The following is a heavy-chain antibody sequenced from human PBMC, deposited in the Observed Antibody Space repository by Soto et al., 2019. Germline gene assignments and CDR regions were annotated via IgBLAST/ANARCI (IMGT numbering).Heavy chain of an antibody. J-gene: IGHJ5*02. D-gene: IGHD2-15*01. V-gene: IGHV1-8*01. Sequence: QEQLVQSGAEVKKPGASVKVSCKTSGYTFTDYDINWVRQATGQGLEWIGWMNPNSGETGYAQKFQGRVTMTRSASLSTAYLELSSLRSEDTAVYYCARVAVAARPRWYNWFDPWGQRNMVTVSA. CDR3: ARVAVAARPRWYNWFDP. CDR2: MNPNSGET. CDR1: GYTFTDYD.